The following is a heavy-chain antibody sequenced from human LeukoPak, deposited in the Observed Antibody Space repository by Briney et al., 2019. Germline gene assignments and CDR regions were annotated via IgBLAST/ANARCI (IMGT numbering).Heavy chain of an antibody. CDR2: IYDSGST. Sequence: SETLSLTCTVSGGSISSYHWSWIRQPPGKGLEWIGYIYDSGSTNYNPSLKSRVTISVDTSKNQFSLRLSSVTTADTAVYYCAGIGANGDYWGQGTLVTVSS. J-gene: IGHJ4*02. D-gene: IGHD1-26*01. CDR1: GGSISSYH. CDR3: AGIGANGDY. V-gene: IGHV4-59*01.